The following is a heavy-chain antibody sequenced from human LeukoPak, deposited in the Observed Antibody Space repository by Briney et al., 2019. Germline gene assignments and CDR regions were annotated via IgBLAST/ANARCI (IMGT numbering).Heavy chain of an antibody. Sequence: PSETLSLTCAVYGGSFSGYYWSWIRQPPGKGLEWIGEINHSGSTNYNPSLKSRVTISVDTSKNQFSLKLSSVTAADTAVYYCARTLRRTTVTSPSFDYWGQGTLVTVSS. J-gene: IGHJ4*02. CDR2: INHSGST. CDR1: GGSFSGYY. CDR3: ARTLRRTTVTSPSFDY. D-gene: IGHD4-17*01. V-gene: IGHV4-34*01.